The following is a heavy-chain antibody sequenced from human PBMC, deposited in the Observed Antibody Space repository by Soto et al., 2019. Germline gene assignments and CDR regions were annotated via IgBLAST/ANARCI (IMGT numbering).Heavy chain of an antibody. Sequence: LRLSCAASGFTFSSCWMHWVRQVPGKGLVWVSRINEYGSVINYADSVKGRFTIFRDNSKNTLYLEMNSLRAEDAAVYYCTRDIGGRGAYWGQGTLVTVSS. J-gene: IGHJ4*02. CDR3: TRDIGGRGAY. CDR1: GFTFSSCW. V-gene: IGHV3-74*01. D-gene: IGHD3-16*01. CDR2: INEYGSVI.